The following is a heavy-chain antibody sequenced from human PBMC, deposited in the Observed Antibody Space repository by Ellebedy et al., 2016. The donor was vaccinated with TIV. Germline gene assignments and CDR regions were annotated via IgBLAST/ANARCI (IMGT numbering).Heavy chain of an antibody. Sequence: MPGGSLRLSCTVSGGSVRSGSYYWSWIRQPPGKELEWIGYIYDSGSTNHNPSLKSRVTISVDTSKNQFSLKLSSVTAAATAVYYCARAAQPNCSCGSCYRIDYWGQGTLVIVSS. D-gene: IGHD2-15*01. CDR3: ARAAQPNCSCGSCYRIDY. CDR2: IYDSGST. J-gene: IGHJ4*02. V-gene: IGHV4-61*01. CDR1: GGSVRSGSYY.